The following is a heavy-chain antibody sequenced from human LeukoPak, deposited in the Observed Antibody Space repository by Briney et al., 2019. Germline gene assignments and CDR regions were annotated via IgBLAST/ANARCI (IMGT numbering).Heavy chain of an antibody. CDR2: IYTSGST. V-gene: IGHV4-4*07. Sequence: PSETLSLTCTVSGGSISSYYWSWIRQPAGKGLEWIGRIYTSGSTNYNPSLKSRVTISVDTSKNQFSLKLSSVTAADTAVYYCARSNYDYVWGSYRFDYWGQGTLVTVSS. D-gene: IGHD3-16*02. CDR3: ARSNYDYVWGSYRFDY. CDR1: GGSISSYY. J-gene: IGHJ4*02.